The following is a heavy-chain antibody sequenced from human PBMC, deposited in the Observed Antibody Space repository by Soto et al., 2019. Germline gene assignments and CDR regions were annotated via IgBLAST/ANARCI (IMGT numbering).Heavy chain of an antibody. D-gene: IGHD3-3*01. CDR1: GFTFSSYA. J-gene: IGHJ6*02. CDR3: ARGRVWSGYYSQGIYYYCGMDV. CDR2: ISYDGSNK. V-gene: IGHV3-30-3*01. Sequence: QVQLVESGGGVVQPGRSLRLSCAASGFTFSSYAMHWVRQAPGKGLEWVAVISYDGSNKYYADSVKGRFTISRDNSKNTLDLQMNSRRAEDTAVYYCARGRVWSGYYSQGIYYYCGMDVWGQGTTVTVSS.